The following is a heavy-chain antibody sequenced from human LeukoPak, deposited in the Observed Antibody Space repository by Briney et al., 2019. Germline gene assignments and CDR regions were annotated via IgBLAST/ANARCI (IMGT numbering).Heavy chain of an antibody. V-gene: IGHV4-4*07. D-gene: IGHD6-19*01. CDR2: IYTSGST. CDR1: GGSISSYY. J-gene: IGHJ5*02. CDR3: AGISVTGGDWFDP. Sequence: PSETLPLTCTVSGGSISSYYWSWIRQSAGKGLEWIGRIYTSGSTNYNPSLKSRVTLSIDTSKNHFSLKLSSVTAADTAVYYCAGISVTGGDWFDPWGQGTLVTVSS.